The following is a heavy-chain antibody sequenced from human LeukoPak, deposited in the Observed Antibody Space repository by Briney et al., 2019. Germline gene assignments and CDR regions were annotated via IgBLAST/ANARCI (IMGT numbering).Heavy chain of an antibody. CDR2: LSGSGAST. Sequence: GGSLRLSCAASGFTFSSYAMSWVRQAPGKGLEWVSGLSGSGASTYYADSVKGRFTISRDNSKNTLYLQMNRLRAGDTAVYYCAKGSDRSGSYYLDYWGQGTLVTVSS. D-gene: IGHD3-10*01. V-gene: IGHV3-23*01. CDR3: AKGSDRSGSYYLDY. CDR1: GFTFSSYA. J-gene: IGHJ4*02.